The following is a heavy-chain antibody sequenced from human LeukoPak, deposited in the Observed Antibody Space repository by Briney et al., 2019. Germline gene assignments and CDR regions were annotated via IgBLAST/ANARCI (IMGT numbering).Heavy chain of an antibody. CDR2: ISSSSSYI. CDR3: AREGSTSDSSFDS. Sequence: GGSLRLSCAASGFTFSSYSMNWVRQAPGKGLEWVSSISSSSSYIYYADSVKGRFTISRDNAKNSLYLQMNSLRAEDTAVYYCAREGSTSDSSFDSWGQGTLVTVSS. V-gene: IGHV3-21*01. CDR1: GFTFSSYS. D-gene: IGHD2-2*01. J-gene: IGHJ5*01.